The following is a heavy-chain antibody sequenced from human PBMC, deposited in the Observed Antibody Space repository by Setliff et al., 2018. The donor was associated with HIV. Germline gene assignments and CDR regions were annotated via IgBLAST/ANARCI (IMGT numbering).Heavy chain of an antibody. CDR2: IYTSGST. Sequence: SETLSLTCTVSGGSISSASYYWSWIRQPAGKGLEWIGRIYTSGSTNYNPSLKSRVTISVDTSKNQFSLKLNSVTAADTAVYYCARLDVDIAMAPDYWGQGMLVTVSS. J-gene: IGHJ4*02. V-gene: IGHV4-61*02. CDR3: ARLDVDIAMAPDY. D-gene: IGHD5-18*01. CDR1: GGSISSASYY.